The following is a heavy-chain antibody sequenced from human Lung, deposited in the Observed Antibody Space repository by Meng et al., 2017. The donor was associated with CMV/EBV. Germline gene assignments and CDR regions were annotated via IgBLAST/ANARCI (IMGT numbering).Heavy chain of an antibody. V-gene: IGHV1-2*02. D-gene: IGHD2-2*01. CDR2: INSNTGDT. J-gene: IGHJ4*02. CDR1: GYTFNDYY. CDR3: ARTGCSSSSCYDY. Sequence: GQLVQSGAEVKNPGASVKVSCKASGYTFNDYYVHWVRQAPGQGLEWVGWINSNTGDTNYAQKFQGRVTVTRDTSINTVYLELTTLRSDDTAIYYCARTGCSSSSCYDYWGQGTLVTVSS.